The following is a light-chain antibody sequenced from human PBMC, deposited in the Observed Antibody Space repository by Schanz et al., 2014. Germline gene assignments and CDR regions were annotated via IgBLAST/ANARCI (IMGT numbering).Light chain of an antibody. CDR3: QQYGSSLYT. V-gene: IGKV3-20*01. J-gene: IGKJ2*01. Sequence: EIVLTQSPGTLSLSPGERATLSCRASQSVSSSDLAWYQQKPGQAPRLLIYGASSRATGIPDRFSGSESATDFTLTISRLEPEDFAVYYCQQYGSSLYTFGQGTKLEIK. CDR1: QSVSSSD. CDR2: GAS.